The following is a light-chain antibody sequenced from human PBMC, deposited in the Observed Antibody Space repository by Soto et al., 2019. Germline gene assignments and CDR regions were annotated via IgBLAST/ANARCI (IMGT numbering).Light chain of an antibody. J-gene: IGLJ1*01. CDR3: SYFVHGTRYV. CDR1: SSDVGGYNY. Sequence: QSVLTQPASVSGSPGQSITISCTGTSSDVGGYNYVSWYQHHPGKAPKLMIYDVNKRPSGVSNRFSGSKSGNTASLTVSRLADEDADDYFCSYFVHGTRYVFGTGTKLTVL. V-gene: IGLV2-14*03. CDR2: DVN.